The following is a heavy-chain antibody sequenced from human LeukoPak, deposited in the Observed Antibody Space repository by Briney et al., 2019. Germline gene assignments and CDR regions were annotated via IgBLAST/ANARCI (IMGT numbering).Heavy chain of an antibody. V-gene: IGHV4-34*01. CDR2: INHSGST. Sequence: PSETLSLTCAVSGGSFSGYYWSWIRQPPGKGLEWIGEINHSGSTNYNPSLKSRVTISVDTSKYTFSLKLSSVTAADTAVYYCASMLRSRRYFDLWGQGTLVTVSS. D-gene: IGHD2-8*01. CDR3: ASMLRSRRYFDL. J-gene: IGHJ4*01. CDR1: GGSFSGYY.